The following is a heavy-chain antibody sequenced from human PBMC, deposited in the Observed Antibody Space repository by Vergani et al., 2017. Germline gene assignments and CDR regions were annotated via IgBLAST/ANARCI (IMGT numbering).Heavy chain of an antibody. D-gene: IGHD6-19*01. CDR2: IYYSGST. CDR1: GASIRSSNYY. CDR3: ARHSTVEWMVKLGWIDP. V-gene: IGHV4-39*01. J-gene: IGHJ5*02. Sequence: QLQLQESGPGLVKPSATLSLTCSVSGASIRSSNYYWGWIRQPPGKGLEWIACIYYSGSTYYNPSLKSRVTISVDTSKNQFSLQLSSVTAADTAVYFCARHSTVEWMVKLGWIDPWGKGILVTVSS.